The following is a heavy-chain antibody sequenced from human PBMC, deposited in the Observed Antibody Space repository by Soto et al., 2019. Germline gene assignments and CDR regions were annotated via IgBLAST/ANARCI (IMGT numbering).Heavy chain of an antibody. CDR1: GYSFAGYW. D-gene: IGHD3-22*01. Sequence: PGQSLKISCKGSGYSFAGYWITWVRQKPGKGLEWMGRIDPSDSQTYYSPSFRGHVTISATKSITTVFLQWSSLRASDTAMYYCARQIYDSDTGPNFQYYFDSWGQGTPVTVSS. CDR3: ARQIYDSDTGPNFQYYFDS. V-gene: IGHV5-10-1*01. CDR2: IDPSDSQT. J-gene: IGHJ4*02.